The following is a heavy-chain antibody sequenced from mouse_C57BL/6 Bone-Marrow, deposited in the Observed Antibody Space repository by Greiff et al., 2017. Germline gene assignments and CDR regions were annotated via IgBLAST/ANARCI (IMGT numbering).Heavy chain of an antibody. J-gene: IGHJ2*01. CDR3: TRDGEDY. V-gene: IGHV14-4*01. CDR2: IDPENGDT. CDR1: GFNIKDDY. D-gene: IGHD3-3*01. Sequence: VQLQQSGAELVRPGASVKLSCTASGFNIKDDYMHWVKQRPEQGLEWIGWIDPENGDTEYASKFQGKATITADTSSNTAYLQLSSLTSEDTAVYYCTRDGEDYWGQGTTLTVSA.